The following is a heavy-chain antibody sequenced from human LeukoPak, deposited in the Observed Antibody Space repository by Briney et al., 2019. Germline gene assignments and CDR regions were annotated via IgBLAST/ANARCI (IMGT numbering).Heavy chain of an antibody. D-gene: IGHD3-3*01. CDR2: IYGSGNT. CDR3: ARGLWSNYFDY. V-gene: IGHV4-59*01. J-gene: IGHJ4*02. Sequence: SETLSLTCTVSGGSISSWYWSWIRQPPGKGLEWIGYIYGSGNTNYNPSLKSRVTMSIDTSKNQFSLKLTSVTAADTATYYCARGLWSNYFDYWGQGTLVTVSS. CDR1: GGSISSWY.